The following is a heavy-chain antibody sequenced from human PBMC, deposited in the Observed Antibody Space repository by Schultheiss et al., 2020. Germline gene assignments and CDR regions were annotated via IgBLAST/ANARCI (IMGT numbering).Heavy chain of an antibody. J-gene: IGHJ6*03. D-gene: IGHD3-16*02. CDR1: GFTFSSYA. CDR2: ISGSGGST. Sequence: GESLKISCAASGFTFSSYAMSWVRQAPGKGLEWVSAISGSGGSTYYADSVKGRFTISRDNAKNSLYLQMNSLRAEDTAVYYCARLSWRGDWYYYYMDVWGKGTTVTVSS. V-gene: IGHV3-23*01. CDR3: ARLSWRGDWYYYYMDV.